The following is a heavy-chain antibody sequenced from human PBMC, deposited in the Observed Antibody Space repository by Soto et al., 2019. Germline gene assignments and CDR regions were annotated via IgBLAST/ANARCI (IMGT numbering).Heavy chain of an antibody. V-gene: IGHV3-11*01. J-gene: IGHJ5*02. D-gene: IGHD3-3*01. CDR1: GFTFSDYY. CDR3: ARGRDYDFWSGYYLSAPRGLRWFDP. Sequence: QVQLVESGGGLVKPGGSLRLSCAASGFTFSDYYMSWIRQAPGKGLEWVSYISSSGSTIYYADSVKGRFTISRDNAKNSLYLQMNSLRAEDTAVYYCARGRDYDFWSGYYLSAPRGLRWFDPWGQGTLVTVSS. CDR2: ISSSGSTI.